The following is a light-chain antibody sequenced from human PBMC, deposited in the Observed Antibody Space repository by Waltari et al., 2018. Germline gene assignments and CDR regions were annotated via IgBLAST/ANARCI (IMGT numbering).Light chain of an antibody. CDR3: SSYTTSFTLV. J-gene: IGLJ2*01. V-gene: IGLV2-14*03. CDR1: SRDVGGYHP. CDR2: DVS. Sequence: QSALTQPASVSGSPGQSIPIPCPGTSRDVGGYHPVSWYQQHPGKAPQLMISDVSNRPSGISHRFSGSKSGNTASLTISGLQAEDEAHYYCSSYTTSFTLVFGGGTKLTVL.